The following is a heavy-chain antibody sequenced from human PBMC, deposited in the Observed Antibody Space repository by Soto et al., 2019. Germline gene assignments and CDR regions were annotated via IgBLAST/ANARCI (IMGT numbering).Heavy chain of an antibody. V-gene: IGHV3-23*01. J-gene: IGHJ4*02. Sequence: PGGSLRLSCAASGFTFSSYAMKWVRQAPGKGLEWVSLIGESGTPTYYADSVKGRFTISRDNSGNTLFLEMYSLRAEDAAVYYCAKQPAYGDDPHESRYYFDYWGQGTLVTVSS. CDR1: GFTFSSYA. CDR3: AKQPAYGDDPHESRYYFDY. D-gene: IGHD4-17*01. CDR2: IGESGTPT.